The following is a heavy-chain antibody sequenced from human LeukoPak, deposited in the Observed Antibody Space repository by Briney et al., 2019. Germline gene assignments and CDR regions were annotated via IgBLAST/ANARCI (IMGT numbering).Heavy chain of an antibody. D-gene: IGHD2-2*01. CDR1: GFTFSDYY. V-gene: IGHV3-11*01. J-gene: IGHJ5*02. CDR2: ISSSGSTI. Sequence: GGSLRLSCAASGFTFSDYYMSWIRQAPGPGLEWVSYISSSGSTIYYAESVKGRFTISRDNAKNSLYLQMNSLRAEDTAVYYCARDPSGGYCSSTSCLNWFDPWGQGTPVTVSS. CDR3: ARDPSGGYCSSTSCLNWFDP.